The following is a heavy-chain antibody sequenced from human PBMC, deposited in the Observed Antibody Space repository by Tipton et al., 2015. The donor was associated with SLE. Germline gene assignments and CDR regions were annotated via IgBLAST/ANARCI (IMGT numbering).Heavy chain of an antibody. Sequence: SLRLSCAASGFTFSRHAMTWVRQAPGKGLEWVAVIWYDGSNKYYADSVKGRFTISRDNSKNTLYLQMNSLRAEDTAVYYCAKDIVATTPIYGMDVWGQGTTVTVSS. CDR1: GFTFSRHA. CDR2: IWYDGSNK. CDR3: AKDIVATTPIYGMDV. V-gene: IGHV3-30*18. J-gene: IGHJ6*02. D-gene: IGHD5-12*01.